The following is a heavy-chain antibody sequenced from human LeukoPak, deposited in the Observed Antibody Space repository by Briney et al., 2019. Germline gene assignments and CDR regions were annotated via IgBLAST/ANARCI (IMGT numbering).Heavy chain of an antibody. CDR1: GGSISSGVYY. Sequence: SETLSLTCTVSGGSISSGVYYWTWIRQPPGKGLEWIGYFSHSGSTYYNPSLKSRVTISADRSENQFSLKLNSVTAADTAVYYCARDSTGTTFDYWGQGTLVTVSS. D-gene: IGHD1-7*01. V-gene: IGHV4-30-2*01. CDR3: ARDSTGTTFDY. CDR2: FSHSGST. J-gene: IGHJ4*02.